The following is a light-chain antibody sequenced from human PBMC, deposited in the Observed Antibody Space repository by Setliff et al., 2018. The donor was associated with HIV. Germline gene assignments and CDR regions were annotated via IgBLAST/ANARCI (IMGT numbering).Light chain of an antibody. V-gene: IGLV2-23*02. J-gene: IGLJ1*01. CDR3: CSYAGRSTYV. Sequence: QSVLTQPASVSGAPGQSITISCTGTSSDVGSYNLVSWYQQHPNKAPKLMIYSVSKRPSGVSNRFSGSKSDNTASLTISGLQAEDEADYYCCSYAGRSTYVFGTGTKVTVL. CDR1: SSDVGSYNL. CDR2: SVS.